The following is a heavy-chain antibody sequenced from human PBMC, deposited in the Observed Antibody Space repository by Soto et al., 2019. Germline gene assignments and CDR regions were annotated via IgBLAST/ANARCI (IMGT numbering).Heavy chain of an antibody. Sequence: QVQLVESGGGVVQPGRSLRLSCAASGFPLSRYAVHWVRQAPGKGLEWVASISYDESDKNYADSVKGRFTISRDNSKHTVYLQMNSLRVDDTAVYSCVRYSGYDYFFALWGQGTVVTVCS. CDR3: VRYSGYDYFFAL. J-gene: IGHJ4*02. CDR2: ISYDESDK. V-gene: IGHV3-30-3*01. CDR1: GFPLSRYA. D-gene: IGHD5-12*01.